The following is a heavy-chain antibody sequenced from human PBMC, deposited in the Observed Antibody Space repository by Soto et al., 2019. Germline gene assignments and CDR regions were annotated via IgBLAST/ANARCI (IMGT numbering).Heavy chain of an antibody. D-gene: IGHD3-16*02. V-gene: IGHV5-10-1*01. CDR1: GYSFTSYW. CDR3: ARHRGYDYVWGSYRPQEYVDY. Sequence: ESLKISCKGSGYSFTSYWISWVRHIPGKDLAWMGGIDPSDSYTNYSPSFQGHVTISADTSISTSYLQRISLKASDTAVGYCARHRGYDYVWGSYRPQEYVDYWGQGTQVTVPS. CDR2: IDPSDSYT. J-gene: IGHJ4*02.